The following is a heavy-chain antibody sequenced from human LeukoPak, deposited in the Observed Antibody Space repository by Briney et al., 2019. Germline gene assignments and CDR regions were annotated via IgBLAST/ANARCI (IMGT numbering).Heavy chain of an antibody. CDR2: ISSSGSTI. D-gene: IGHD3-22*01. CDR1: GFTFSDYY. CDR3: ARDYYDSSGYYYVRYYYYMDV. Sequence: SGGSLRLSCAASGFTFSDYYMSWIRQAPGKGLEWGSYISSSGSTIYYADSVKGRFTISRDNAKNSLYLQMNSLRAEDTAVYYCARDYYDSSGYYYVRYYYYMDVWGKGTTVTVSS. V-gene: IGHV3-11*01. J-gene: IGHJ6*03.